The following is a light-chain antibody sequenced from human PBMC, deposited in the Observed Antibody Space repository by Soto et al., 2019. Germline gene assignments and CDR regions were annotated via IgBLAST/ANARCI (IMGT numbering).Light chain of an antibody. Sequence: DIQMTQFPSSLSASVGDRVTITCRASQNINNYLHWYQQQSGKAPKLLIYGAHSLQTGVPSRFSGGGSGTEFTLTIGSLQPEDFATYYCQQSFTTPRTFGQGTKVEIK. CDR2: GAH. CDR1: QNINNY. J-gene: IGKJ1*01. CDR3: QQSFTTPRT. V-gene: IGKV1-39*01.